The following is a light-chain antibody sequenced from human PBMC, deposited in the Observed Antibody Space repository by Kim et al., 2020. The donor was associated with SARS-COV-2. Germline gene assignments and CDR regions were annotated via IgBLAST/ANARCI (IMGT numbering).Light chain of an antibody. CDR1: SLRTYY. Sequence: SSELTQDPAVSVALGQTVRITCQGDSLRTYYASWYQQKPGQAPVLVIYAKNNRPSGIPDRFSGSSSGNTASLTITGAQAEDEADYYCNSRDSSGNHLVFGGGTQLTVL. CDR2: AKN. V-gene: IGLV3-19*01. J-gene: IGLJ3*02. CDR3: NSRDSSGNHLV.